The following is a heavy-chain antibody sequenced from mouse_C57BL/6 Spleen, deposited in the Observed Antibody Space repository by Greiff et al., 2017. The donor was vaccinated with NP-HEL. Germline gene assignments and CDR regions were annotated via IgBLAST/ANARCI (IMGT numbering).Heavy chain of an antibody. J-gene: IGHJ3*01. V-gene: IGHV1-64*01. D-gene: IGHD1-1*01. CDR3: ARSDYYGTEAY. CDR1: GYTFTSYW. CDR2: IHPNSGST. Sequence: QVQLQQPGAELVKPGASVKLSCKASGYTFTSYWMHWVKQRPGQGLEWIGMIHPNSGSTNYNEKFKSKATLTVDKSSSTAYMQLSSLTSEDSAVYYCARSDYYGTEAYWGQGTLVTVSA.